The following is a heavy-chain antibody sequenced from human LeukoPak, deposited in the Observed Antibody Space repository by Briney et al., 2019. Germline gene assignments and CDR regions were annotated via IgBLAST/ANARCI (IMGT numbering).Heavy chain of an antibody. Sequence: GGSLRLSCAASGFTFSGSAMHWVRQASGKGLEWVGRIRSKANSYATAYAASVKGRFTISRDDSKNTAYLQMNSLKTEDTAVYYCTRNGELERRGEFDYWGQGTLVTVSS. CDR3: TRNGELERRGEFDY. V-gene: IGHV3-73*01. CDR2: IRSKANSYAT. J-gene: IGHJ4*02. CDR1: GFTFSGSA. D-gene: IGHD1-1*01.